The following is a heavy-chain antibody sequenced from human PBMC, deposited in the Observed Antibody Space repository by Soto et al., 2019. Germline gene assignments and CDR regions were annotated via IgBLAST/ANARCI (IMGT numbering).Heavy chain of an antibody. V-gene: IGHV3-48*01. Sequence: EVRLVESGGGLVQPGGSLRLSCAASGFTFSSYSMNWVRQAPGKGLEWVSYISSSSSTIYYADSVKGRFTISRDNAKNSLYLQMNSLRAEATAVYYCARANYYGSPGDFDYWGQGTLVTVSS. CDR3: ARANYYGSPGDFDY. CDR1: GFTFSSYS. D-gene: IGHD3-10*01. J-gene: IGHJ4*02. CDR2: ISSSSSTI.